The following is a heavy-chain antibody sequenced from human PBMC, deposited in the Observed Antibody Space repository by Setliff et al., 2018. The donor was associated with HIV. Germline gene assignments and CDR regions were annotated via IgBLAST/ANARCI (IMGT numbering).Heavy chain of an antibody. D-gene: IGHD6-19*01. CDR2: IHTSGNT. V-gene: IGHV4-38-2*01. CDR3: ARGRTQWPNYNYFDP. Sequence: PSETLSLTCDVSGYLISGGFYWGWIRQPPGKGLQWIGRIHTSGNTNYNPSLKSRVTISVDTSKSQFSLKLSSLTAADTAVYYCARGRTQWPNYNYFDPWGLGTLVTVSS. CDR1: GYLISGGFY. J-gene: IGHJ5*02.